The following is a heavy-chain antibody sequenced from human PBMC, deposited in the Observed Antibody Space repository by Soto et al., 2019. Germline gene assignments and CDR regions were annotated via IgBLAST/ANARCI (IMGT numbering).Heavy chain of an antibody. Sequence: GGSLRLSCAASGFTFSSYAMHWVRQAPGKGLEYVSVISSNGGSTYYADSVKGRFTVSRDNSKNTLYLQMGSLRAEDTAVYYCLRDFYGYWGQGKMVTVSS. J-gene: IGHJ4*02. CDR3: LRDFYGY. CDR2: ISSNGGST. D-gene: IGHD3-10*01. CDR1: GFTFSSYA. V-gene: IGHV3-64*02.